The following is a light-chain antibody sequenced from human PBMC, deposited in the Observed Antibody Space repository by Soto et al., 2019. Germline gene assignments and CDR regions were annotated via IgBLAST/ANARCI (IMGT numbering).Light chain of an antibody. CDR3: SSYTSSHYV. CDR1: SSDVGGYNY. J-gene: IGLJ1*01. CDR2: DVS. V-gene: IGLV2-14*01. Sequence: QSALTQPASVSGSPGQSITISCTGTSSDVGGYNYVSWYQQHPGKAPKLMIYDVSNRPSGVSNRFSGSKSGNTVSLTISGLQAEDEADYYCSSYTSSHYVFGTGTKLTVL.